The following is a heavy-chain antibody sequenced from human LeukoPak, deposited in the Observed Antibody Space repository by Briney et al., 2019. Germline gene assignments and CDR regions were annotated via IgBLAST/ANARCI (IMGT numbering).Heavy chain of an antibody. V-gene: IGHV4-59*12. CDR2: IYYSGST. Sequence: SETLSLTCTVCGGSISSYYWSWIRQPQGKGLEWIGYIYYSGSTNYNPSLKSRVTMSVDTSKNQFSLNLTSVTAADTAVYYCARSVEMASRSFDCWGQGTLVTVSS. J-gene: IGHJ4*02. CDR3: ARSVEMASRSFDC. D-gene: IGHD5-12*01. CDR1: GGSISSYY.